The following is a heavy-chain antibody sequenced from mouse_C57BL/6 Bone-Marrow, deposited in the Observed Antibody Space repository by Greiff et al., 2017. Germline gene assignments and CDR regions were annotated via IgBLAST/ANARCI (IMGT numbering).Heavy chain of an antibody. CDR1: GYTFTSYW. Sequence: QVQLQQPGAELVKPGASVKLSCKASGYTFTSYWMQWVKQRPGQGLEWIGEIDPSDSYTNYNQKFKGKATLTVDTSSSTAYMQLSSLTSEASAVYYCARWGYYGSSLAWFAYWGQGTLVTVSA. CDR3: ARWGYYGSSLAWFAY. D-gene: IGHD1-1*01. CDR2: IDPSDSYT. J-gene: IGHJ3*01. V-gene: IGHV1-50*01.